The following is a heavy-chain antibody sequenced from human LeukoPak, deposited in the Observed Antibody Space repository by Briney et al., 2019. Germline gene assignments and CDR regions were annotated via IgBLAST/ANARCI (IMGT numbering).Heavy chain of an antibody. D-gene: IGHD3-3*01. J-gene: IGHJ4*02. CDR1: GGTFSSYA. CDR2: IIPIFGTA. Sequence: ASVKVSRKASGGTFSSYAISWVRQAPGQGLEWMGGIIPIFGTANYAQKFQGRVTITTDESTSTAYMELSSLRSEDTAVYYCASASNFGVVTRFDYWGQGTLVTVSS. CDR3: ASASNFGVVTRFDY. V-gene: IGHV1-69*05.